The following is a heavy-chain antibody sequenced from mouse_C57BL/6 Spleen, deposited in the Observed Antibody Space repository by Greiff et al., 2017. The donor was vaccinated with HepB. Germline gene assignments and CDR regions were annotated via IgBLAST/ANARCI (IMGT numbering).Heavy chain of an antibody. CDR1: GYSFTDYN. CDR3: ASCPSYDYDGYYAMDY. Sequence: EVQLVESGPELVKPGASVKISCKASGYSFTDYNMNWVKQSNGKSLEWIGVINPNYGTTSYNQKFKGKATLTVDQSSSTAYMQLNSLTSEDAAVYYCASCPSYDYDGYYAMDYWGQGTSVTVSS. CDR2: INPNYGTT. V-gene: IGHV1-39*01. D-gene: IGHD2-4*01. J-gene: IGHJ4*01.